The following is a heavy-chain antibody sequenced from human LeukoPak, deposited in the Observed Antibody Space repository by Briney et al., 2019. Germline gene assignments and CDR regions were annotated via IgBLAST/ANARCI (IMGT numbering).Heavy chain of an antibody. D-gene: IGHD2-2*01. CDR1: GFTVSDNY. CDR2: IYSGGNT. V-gene: IGHV3-66*01. CDR3: ARALPAASHTSFDY. J-gene: IGHJ4*02. Sequence: GGSLRLSCAASGFTVSDNYMSWVRQAPGKGLEWVSIIYSGGNTYYADSVKGRFTISRDISKNTFYLQMNSLRVEDTAVFYCARALPAASHTSFDYWGQGTLVTVSS.